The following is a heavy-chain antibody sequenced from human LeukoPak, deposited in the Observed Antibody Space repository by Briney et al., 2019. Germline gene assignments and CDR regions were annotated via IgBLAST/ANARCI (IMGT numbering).Heavy chain of an antibody. D-gene: IGHD2/OR15-2a*01. Sequence: PSETLSLTCTVSGGSISAGTYYWGWIRQPPGKGLEWIGTFSYSATTYYKSSLKSRVTISADTSNNQFSLYLNSVTAADTAVYYCARHGGYNFLNWFDPWGQGTLVTVSS. CDR3: ARHGGYNFLNWFDP. V-gene: IGHV4-39*01. CDR2: FSYSATT. CDR1: GGSISAGTYY. J-gene: IGHJ5*01.